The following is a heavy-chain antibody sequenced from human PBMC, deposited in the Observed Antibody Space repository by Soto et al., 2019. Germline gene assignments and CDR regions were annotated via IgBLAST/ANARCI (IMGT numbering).Heavy chain of an antibody. V-gene: IGHV1-8*01. Sequence: ASVKVSCKASGYTFTSYDINWVRQATGQGLEWMGWMNPNSGNTGYAQKFQGRVTMTRNTSISTAYMELSSLRSEDTAVYYCARMGMAALKKRRHYYYYGMDVWGQGTTVTVSS. CDR1: GYTFTSYD. J-gene: IGHJ6*02. CDR2: MNPNSGNT. D-gene: IGHD6-13*01. CDR3: ARMGMAALKKRRHYYYYGMDV.